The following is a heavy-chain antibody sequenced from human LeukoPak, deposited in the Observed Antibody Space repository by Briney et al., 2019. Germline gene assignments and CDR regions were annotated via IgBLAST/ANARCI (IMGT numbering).Heavy chain of an antibody. CDR1: GFSFSSYA. CDR3: ATDPDSSGYYYPIFDY. CDR2: ISGDGTRT. J-gene: IGHJ4*02. Sequence: GGSLRLSCAASGFSFSSYAMTWARQAPVKGLEWVSAISGDGTRTYYADSVKGRFTISRDNSKNTLYLQINSLRAEDTAVHYRATDPDSSGYYYPIFDYWGQGTLVTVSS. D-gene: IGHD3-22*01. V-gene: IGHV3-23*01.